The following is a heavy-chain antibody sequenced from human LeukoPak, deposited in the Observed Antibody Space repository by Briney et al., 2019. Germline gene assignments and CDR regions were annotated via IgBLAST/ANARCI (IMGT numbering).Heavy chain of an antibody. CDR2: FYTSGST. Sequence: SETLSLTCTVSGGSISSHYWSWIRQPAGKGLEWIGRFYTSGSTNYNTSLKSRVSMSVDTSKNQFSLKLNSVTAADTAVYYCARDYSDGSGYYPLFDNWGQGTLVTVSS. J-gene: IGHJ4*02. CDR3: ARDYSDGSGYYPLFDN. V-gene: IGHV4-4*07. D-gene: IGHD3-22*01. CDR1: GGSISSHY.